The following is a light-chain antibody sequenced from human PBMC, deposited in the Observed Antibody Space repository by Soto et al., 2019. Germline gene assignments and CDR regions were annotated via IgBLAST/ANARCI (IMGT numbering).Light chain of an antibody. J-gene: IGKJ3*01. CDR1: QSASGSS. Sequence: IVLTQSPGTLSLSPGGRAPRCWRASQSASGSSFPWFQHKPGQAPRLLIYAASSRATGIPDRFSGGGSGTDFTLTISRLDPEDFAVYYCQQYGRSSLTFGPGTKVDIK. CDR2: AAS. V-gene: IGKV3-20*01. CDR3: QQYGRSSLT.